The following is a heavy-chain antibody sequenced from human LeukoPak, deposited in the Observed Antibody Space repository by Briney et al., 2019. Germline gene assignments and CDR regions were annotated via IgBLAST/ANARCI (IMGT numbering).Heavy chain of an antibody. J-gene: IGHJ4*02. V-gene: IGHV3-23*01. CDR3: AKFGVTTRPREGFDY. CDR2: ISGSGGST. Sequence: GGSLRLSCAASGFTFSSYAMSWVRQAPGKGLEWVTAISGSGGSTYYADSVKGRFTISRDNSKNTLYVQMNSLRAEDTAVYYCAKFGVTTRPREGFDYWGQGTLVTVSS. D-gene: IGHD3-3*01. CDR1: GFTFSSYA.